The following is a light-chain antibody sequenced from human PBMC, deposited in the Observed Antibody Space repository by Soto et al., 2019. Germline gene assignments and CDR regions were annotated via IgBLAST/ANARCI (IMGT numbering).Light chain of an antibody. CDR1: QSVSNN. CDR3: QQYNNWPTWT. CDR2: GAS. V-gene: IGKV3-15*01. J-gene: IGKJ1*01. Sequence: EIVMTQSPATLSVSPGEGATLSCRASQSVSNNLVWYQQKPGQAPRLLIYGASTRVTGIPARFSGLGSGTDFNLTINSLQSEDFAVYYCQQYNNWPTWTFGQGTKVDIK.